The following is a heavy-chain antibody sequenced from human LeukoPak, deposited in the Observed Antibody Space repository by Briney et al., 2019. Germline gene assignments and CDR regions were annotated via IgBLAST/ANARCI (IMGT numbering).Heavy chain of an antibody. CDR3: ASAGVVPAAPGAGFWFDP. D-gene: IGHD2-2*01. CDR2: LYNAGST. CDR1: GFTVSNKY. Sequence: GGSLRLSCVASGFTVSNKYMSWVRQAPGKGLEWVSVLYNAGSTYYADSVKGRFTISRDNSKNTLYLQMYSLRAEDTAVYYCASAGVVPAAPGAGFWFDPWGQGTLVTVSS. V-gene: IGHV3-53*01. J-gene: IGHJ5*02.